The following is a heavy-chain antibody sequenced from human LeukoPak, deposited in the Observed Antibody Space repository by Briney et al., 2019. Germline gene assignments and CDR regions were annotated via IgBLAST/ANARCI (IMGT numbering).Heavy chain of an antibody. CDR1: GFTFSQYA. CDR2: IGGRGIST. Sequence: GGSLRLSCEASGFTFSQYAMSWVRQAPGKGLEWDSAIGGRGISTYYTAPVKGRFTISRDNPKNTLHLQMNSLRAEDTAVYYCAKDLQGYDILTGLEVFDSWGQGTLVTVSS. J-gene: IGHJ4*02. D-gene: IGHD3-9*01. V-gene: IGHV3-23*01. CDR3: AKDLQGYDILTGLEVFDS.